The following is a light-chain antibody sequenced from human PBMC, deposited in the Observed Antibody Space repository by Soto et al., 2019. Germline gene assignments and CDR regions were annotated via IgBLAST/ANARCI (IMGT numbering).Light chain of an antibody. CDR3: QSYDSDTVI. CDR2: EDD. CDR1: SGSIASNY. Sequence: NFMLTQPHSVSESPGKTVTISCTRSSGSIASNYVQWYQQRPGSSPSIVIYEDDQRPSGVPARFSGSIDSSSSSASLTISGLKTEDEADYYCQSYDSDTVIFGGGTKLTVL. J-gene: IGLJ2*01. V-gene: IGLV6-57*01.